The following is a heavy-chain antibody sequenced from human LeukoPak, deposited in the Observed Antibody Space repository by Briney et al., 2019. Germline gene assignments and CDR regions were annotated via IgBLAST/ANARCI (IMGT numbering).Heavy chain of an antibody. V-gene: IGHV3-48*01. CDR1: GFTFRSYG. Sequence: PGVSLRLFCAASGFTFRSYGLNWVRQARGKGLEWVSYISSSSSTIYYADSVKGRFTISRDNAKNSLYLQMNSLRAEDTAVYYCARDEGRLRGVIDIDQWGQGTLVTVSS. D-gene: IGHD3-10*01. CDR2: ISSSSSTI. CDR3: ARDEGRLRGVIDIDQ. J-gene: IGHJ4*02.